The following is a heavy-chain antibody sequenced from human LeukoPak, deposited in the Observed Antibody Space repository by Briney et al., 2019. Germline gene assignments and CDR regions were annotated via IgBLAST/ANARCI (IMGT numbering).Heavy chain of an antibody. V-gene: IGHV4-39*01. J-gene: IGHJ4*02. Sequence: PSETLYLTCSVSGGSISSSTYYWGWIRQPPGKGLEWIGSFYYSGGTYYNPSLKSRVTISVDTPQNQLSLKLSSVTAADTAVYYCATNDCSSTSCPDDYWGQGTLVTVSS. D-gene: IGHD2-2*01. CDR3: ATNDCSSTSCPDDY. CDR2: FYYSGGT. CDR1: GGSISSSTYY.